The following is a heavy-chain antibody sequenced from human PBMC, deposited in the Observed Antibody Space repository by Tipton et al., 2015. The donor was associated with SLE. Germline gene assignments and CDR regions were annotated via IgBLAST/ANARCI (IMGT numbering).Heavy chain of an antibody. CDR3: ARGWIVGPTSSFDI. CDR2: TYYGDTA. V-gene: IGHV4-39*07. CDR1: GGSINSDTYY. Sequence: TLSLTCSVSGGSINSDTYYWGWIRQPPGKGLEWIGNTYYGDTAYYNPSLKSRVTISVDTSKNQFSLKLSSVTAADTALYYCARGWIVGPTSSFDIWGQGTMVTVSS. J-gene: IGHJ3*02. D-gene: IGHD1-26*01.